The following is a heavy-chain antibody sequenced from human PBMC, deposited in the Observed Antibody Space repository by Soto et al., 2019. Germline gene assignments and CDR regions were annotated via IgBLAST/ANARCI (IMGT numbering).Heavy chain of an antibody. CDR1: GFTFSSYS. CDR3: ARDRNIYGDYVRENWYFDL. Sequence: EVQLVESGGGLVKPGGSLRLSCAASGFTFSSYSMNWVRRAPGKGLEWVSSISSSSSYIYYADSVKGRFTISRDNAKNSLYLQMNSLRAEDTAVYYCARDRNIYGDYVRENWYFDLWGRGTLVTVSS. D-gene: IGHD4-17*01. J-gene: IGHJ2*01. CDR2: ISSSSSYI. V-gene: IGHV3-21*01.